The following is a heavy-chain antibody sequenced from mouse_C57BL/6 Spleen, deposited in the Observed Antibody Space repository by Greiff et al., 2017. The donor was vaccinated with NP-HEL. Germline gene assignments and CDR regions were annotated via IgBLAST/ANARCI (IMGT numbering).Heavy chain of an antibody. CDR2: ISSGGSYT. D-gene: IGHD2-4*01. CDR1: GFTFSSYG. Sequence: EVKLVESGGDLVKPGGSLKLSCAASGFTFSSYGMSWVRQTPDKRLEWVATISSGGSYTYYPDSVKGRFTISRDNAKNTLYLQMSSLKSEDTAMYYCARHYDYDRGYWYFDVWGTGTTVTVSS. J-gene: IGHJ1*03. CDR3: ARHYDYDRGYWYFDV. V-gene: IGHV5-6*01.